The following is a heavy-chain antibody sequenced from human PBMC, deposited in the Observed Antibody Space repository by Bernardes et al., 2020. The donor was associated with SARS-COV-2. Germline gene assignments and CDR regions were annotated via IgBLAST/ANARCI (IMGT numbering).Heavy chain of an antibody. J-gene: IGHJ5*02. CDR3: ARMDGSGSYYGWFDP. CDR2: INHSGST. Sequence: SETLSLTCAVYGGSFSGYYWSWIRQPPGKGLEWIGEINHSGSTNYNPSLKSRVTISVDTSKNQFSLKLSSVTAADTAVYYCARMDGSGSYYGWFDPWGQGTLVTVSS. CDR1: GGSFSGYY. V-gene: IGHV4-34*01. D-gene: IGHD3-10*01.